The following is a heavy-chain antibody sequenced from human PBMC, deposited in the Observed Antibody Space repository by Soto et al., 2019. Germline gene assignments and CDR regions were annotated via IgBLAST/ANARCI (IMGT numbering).Heavy chain of an antibody. V-gene: IGHV3-23*01. J-gene: IGHJ4*02. Sequence: WGSLRFSCVPSPLTFSSNAMSRARQTPEKGLQWVSGISGSGGDTYYADSVKGRFTISRDNSKNTLYLQMSSLRAEDTAVYYCAKGQNRNYPDYWGQGTMVTGSS. CDR2: ISGSGGDT. D-gene: IGHD1-7*01. CDR3: AKGQNRNYPDY. CDR1: PLTFSSNA.